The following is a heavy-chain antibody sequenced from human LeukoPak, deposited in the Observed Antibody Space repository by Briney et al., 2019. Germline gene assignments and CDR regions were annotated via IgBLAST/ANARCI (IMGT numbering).Heavy chain of an antibody. V-gene: IGHV1-2*02. J-gene: IGHJ4*02. D-gene: IGHD6-6*01. Sequence: ASVKVSCKASGYTFTGYYMHWVRQAPGQGLEWMGWINPNSGGTNYAQKFQGRVTMTRDTSISTAYMELSRLRSDGTAVYYCARGQASIAARPSDYWGQGTLVTVSS. CDR3: ARGQASIAARPSDY. CDR1: GYTFTGYY. CDR2: INPNSGGT.